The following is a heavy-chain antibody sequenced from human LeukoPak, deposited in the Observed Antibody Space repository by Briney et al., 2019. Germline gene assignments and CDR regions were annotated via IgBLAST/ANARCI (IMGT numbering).Heavy chain of an antibody. CDR2: IYTSGST. J-gene: IGHJ4*02. CDR1: GSSISSYY. Sequence: SETLSLTCTVSGSSISSYYWSWIRQPPGKGLEWIGYIYTSGSTNYNPSLKSRVTISVDTSKNQFSLKLSSVTAADTAVYYCARLVSSSSYLDYWGQGTLVTVSS. V-gene: IGHV4-4*09. D-gene: IGHD6-6*01. CDR3: ARLVSSSSYLDY.